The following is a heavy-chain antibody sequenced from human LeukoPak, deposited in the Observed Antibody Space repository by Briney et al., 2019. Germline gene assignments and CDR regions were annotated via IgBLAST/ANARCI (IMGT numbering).Heavy chain of an antibody. V-gene: IGHV3-23*01. CDR2: ISGSGGST. Sequence: GGSLRLSCAASGFTFSSYAMSWVRQPPGKGLEWVSTISGSGGSTYYADSVQGRFTISRDNSKNTLYLQMNSLRAEDTAVYYCAKDSSSGWTTYYFDYWGQGTLVTVSS. D-gene: IGHD6-25*01. CDR3: AKDSSSGWTTYYFDY. CDR1: GFTFSSYA. J-gene: IGHJ4*02.